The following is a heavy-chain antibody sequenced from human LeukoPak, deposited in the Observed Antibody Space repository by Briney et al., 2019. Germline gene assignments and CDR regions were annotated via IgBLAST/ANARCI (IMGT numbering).Heavy chain of an antibody. CDR1: GFTFSSYG. J-gene: IGHJ3*02. D-gene: IGHD2-15*01. CDR3: AKDSSTNCSGGSCYYDVFDI. Sequence: PGGSLRLSCAASGFTFSSYGMHWVRQAPGKGLEWVAVISYDGSNKYYADSVKGRFTISRDNSKNTLYLQMNSLRAEDTAVYYCAKDSSTNCSGGSCYYDVFDIWGQGTMVTVSS. V-gene: IGHV3-30*18. CDR2: ISYDGSNK.